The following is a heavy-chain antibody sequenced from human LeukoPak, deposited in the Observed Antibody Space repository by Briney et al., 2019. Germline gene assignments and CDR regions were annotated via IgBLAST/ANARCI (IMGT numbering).Heavy chain of an antibody. CDR3: AKEGDSSSWDIDY. Sequence: PGGSLRLSCAASGFTFSSYGMHWVRQAPGKGLEWVALISYDGSNRYYADSVKGRFTISRDNSKNTLYLQMNSLRPEDTAVYYCAKEGDSSSWDIDYWGQGKLVTVSS. CDR2: ISYDGSNR. J-gene: IGHJ4*02. D-gene: IGHD6-13*01. V-gene: IGHV3-30*18. CDR1: GFTFSSYG.